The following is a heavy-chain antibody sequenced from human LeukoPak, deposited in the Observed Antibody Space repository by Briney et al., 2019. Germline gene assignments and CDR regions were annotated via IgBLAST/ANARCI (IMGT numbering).Heavy chain of an antibody. D-gene: IGHD6-13*01. CDR1: GFTFSTYT. CDR2: ISSSGSTI. J-gene: IGHJ4*02. V-gene: IGHV3-48*03. CDR3: AAQQLVLYGFYY. Sequence: GGPLRLSCAASGFTFSTYTMNWVRQAPGKGLEWVSYISSSGSTIYYADSVKGRFTISRDNAKNSLYLQMNSLRAEDTAVYYCAAQQLVLYGFYYWGQGTLVTVSS.